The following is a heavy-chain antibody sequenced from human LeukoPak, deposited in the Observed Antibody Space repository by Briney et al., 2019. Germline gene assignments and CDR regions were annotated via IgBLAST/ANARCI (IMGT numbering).Heavy chain of an antibody. Sequence: SVKVSCKASGYMFNIYGISWVRQAPGQGLEWMGGIIPIFGTANYAQKFQGRVTITADKSTSTVYMELISLISEDTAVYYCARAGLAYNYGTFYFDYWGQGTLVTVSS. V-gene: IGHV1-69*06. CDR1: GYMFNIYG. CDR3: ARAGLAYNYGTFYFDY. D-gene: IGHD5-18*01. J-gene: IGHJ4*02. CDR2: IIPIFGTA.